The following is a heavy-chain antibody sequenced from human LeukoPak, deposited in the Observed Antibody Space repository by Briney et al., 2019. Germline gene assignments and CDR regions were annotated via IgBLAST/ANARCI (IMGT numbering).Heavy chain of an antibody. Sequence: ASVKVSCKASGGTFSSYAISWVRQAPGQGLEWMGGIIPIFGTANYAQKFQGRVTITADESTSTAYMELSRLRSDDTAVYYCAGSIAARFWFDPWGQGTLVTVSS. D-gene: IGHD6-6*01. V-gene: IGHV1-69*13. CDR2: IIPIFGTA. CDR3: AGSIAARFWFDP. J-gene: IGHJ5*02. CDR1: GGTFSSYA.